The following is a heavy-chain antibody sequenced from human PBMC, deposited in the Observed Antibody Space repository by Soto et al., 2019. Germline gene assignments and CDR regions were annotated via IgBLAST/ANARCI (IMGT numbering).Heavy chain of an antibody. CDR2: VNPIVSMS. CDR1: GDTFNFYS. CDR3: ATSYGSGYRAFDY. J-gene: IGHJ4*02. D-gene: IGHD3-10*01. Sequence: SVKVSCKASGDTFNFYSINWVRQAPGLGLEWMGRVNPIVSMSNYAQRFQGRVTMTADKSTSTAHMELSGLRSEDTAIYYCATSYGSGYRAFDYWGQGALVTVSS. V-gene: IGHV1-69*02.